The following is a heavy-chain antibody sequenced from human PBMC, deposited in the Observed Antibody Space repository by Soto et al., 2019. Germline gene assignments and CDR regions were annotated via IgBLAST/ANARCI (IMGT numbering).Heavy chain of an antibody. J-gene: IGHJ6*02. CDR1: GYTFTSYG. D-gene: IGHD6-19*01. CDR2: IRAYNGNT. Sequence: QVQLVESGAEVKKPGASVKVSCKASGYTFTSYGISWVRQAPGQGLEWMGGIRAYNGNTNYAQKLQGRVTMTTDTATSTAYLSVRRLRTVDTAVYYCARGGGWSTTWYYYGLDVRGQGTTVTVSS. V-gene: IGHV1-18*01. CDR3: ARGGGWSTTWYYYGLDV.